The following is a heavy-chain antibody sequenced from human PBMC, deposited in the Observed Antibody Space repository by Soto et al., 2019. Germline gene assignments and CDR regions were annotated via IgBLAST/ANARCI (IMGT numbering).Heavy chain of an antibody. CDR3: ARDTNSLDL. J-gene: IGHJ5*02. CDR2: IYHTGDT. D-gene: IGHD2-8*01. CDR1: SYSISSGFF. V-gene: IGHV4-38-2*02. Sequence: SETLSLTCVVSSYSISSGFFWDWIRQPPGQGLEWVGSIYHTGDTHYNPSLRSQVSMSVDTSKNHFSLRLTYLTAADTAVYFCARDTNSLDLWGQGSLVTVSS.